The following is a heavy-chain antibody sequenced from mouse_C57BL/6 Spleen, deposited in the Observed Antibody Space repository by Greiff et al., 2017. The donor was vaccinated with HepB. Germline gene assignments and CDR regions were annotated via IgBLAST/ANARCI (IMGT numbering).Heavy chain of an antibody. J-gene: IGHJ3*01. V-gene: IGHV3-6*01. CDR1: GYSITSGYY. CDR2: ISYDGSN. CDR3: ARDRDYGNAWFAY. Sequence: EVKLQESGPGLVKPSQSLSLTCSVTGYSITSGYYWNWIRQFPGNKLEWMGYISYDGSNNYNPSLKNRISITRDTSKNQFFLKLNSVTTEDTATYYCARDRDYGNAWFAYWGQGTLVTVSA. D-gene: IGHD2-1*01.